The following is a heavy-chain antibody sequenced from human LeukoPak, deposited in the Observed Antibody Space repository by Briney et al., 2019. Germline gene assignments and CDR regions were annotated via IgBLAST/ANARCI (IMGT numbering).Heavy chain of an antibody. CDR1: GLTFSSNW. J-gene: IGHJ4*02. CDR2: IRGDGNER. D-gene: IGHD3-16*01. V-gene: IGHV3-7*01. CDR3: ARGLWGAMGTGDY. Sequence: GGSLRLSCEASGLTFSSNWMTWVRQAPGKGLEWVANIRGDGNERYHADSVKGRFTISRDNSKNTLYLQMNSLRAEDTAVYYCARGLWGAMGTGDYWGQGTLVTVSS.